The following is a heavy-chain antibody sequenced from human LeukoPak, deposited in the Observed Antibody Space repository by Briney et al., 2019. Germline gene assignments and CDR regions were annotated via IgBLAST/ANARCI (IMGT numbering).Heavy chain of an antibody. CDR3: ARSLLVGDYIGGDWFDL. D-gene: IGHD4-17*01. J-gene: IGHJ5*02. Sequence: ASVRVSCKASGYTFTSYGINWVRQAPEQGLEWMGLISGFNGNTNYAQKLQGRVTMTTETSTSTAYMDLRSLRYDDPAVYFCARSLLVGDYIGGDWFDLWGQGTLVTVSS. CDR1: GYTFTSYG. V-gene: IGHV1-18*01. CDR2: ISGFNGNT.